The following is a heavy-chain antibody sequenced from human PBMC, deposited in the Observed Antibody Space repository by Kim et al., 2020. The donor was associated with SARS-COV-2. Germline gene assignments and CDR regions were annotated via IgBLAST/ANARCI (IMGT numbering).Heavy chain of an antibody. CDR3: TRQSGDYYGSGSSDY. J-gene: IGHJ4*02. Sequence: GGSLRLSCAASGFTFSGSAMHWVRQASGKGLEWVGRIRSKANSYATAYAASVKGRFTISRDDSKNTAYLQMNSLKTEDTAVYYCTRQSGDYYGSGSSDYWGQGTLVTVSS. CDR2: IRSKANSYAT. V-gene: IGHV3-73*01. CDR1: GFTFSGSA. D-gene: IGHD3-10*01.